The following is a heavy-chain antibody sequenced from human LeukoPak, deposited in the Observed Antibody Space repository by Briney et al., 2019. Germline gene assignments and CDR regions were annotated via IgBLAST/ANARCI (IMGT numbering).Heavy chain of an antibody. D-gene: IGHD2-15*01. V-gene: IGHV1-8*01. CDR2: MNPNSGNT. CDR3: ARVARYCSGGSCYYSTFGY. Sequence: ASVKVSCKASGYTFTSYDINWVRQATGQGLEWMGWMNPNSGNTGYAQKFQGRVTMTRNTSISTAYMVLSSLRSEDTAVYYCARVARYCSGGSCYYSTFGYWGQGTLVTVSS. J-gene: IGHJ4*02. CDR1: GYTFTSYD.